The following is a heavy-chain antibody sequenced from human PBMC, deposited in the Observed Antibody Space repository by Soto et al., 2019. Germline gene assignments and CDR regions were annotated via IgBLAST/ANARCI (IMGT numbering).Heavy chain of an antibody. V-gene: IGHV3-30-3*01. CDR2: ISYDGSNK. CDR3: ARDDSSSWRLYFDY. CDR1: GFTFSSYA. D-gene: IGHD6-13*01. J-gene: IGHJ4*02. Sequence: QVQLVESGGGVVQPGRSLRLSCAASGFTFSSYAMHWVRQAPXKGLEWVAVISYDGSNKYYADSVKGRFTISRDNSKNTLYLQMNXLXAEDTAVYYCARDDSSSWRLYFDYWGQGTLVTVSS.